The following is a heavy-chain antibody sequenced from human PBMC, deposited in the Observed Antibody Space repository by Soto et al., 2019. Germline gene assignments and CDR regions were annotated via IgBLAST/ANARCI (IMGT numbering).Heavy chain of an antibody. Sequence: VGSLRLSCAASGFTFSSYGMHWVRQAPGKGLEWVAVIWYDGSNKYYADSVKGRFTISRDSSKNTLYLQMNSLRAEDTAVYYCAREERIAARPLHYWGQGTLVTVSS. CDR1: GFTFSSYG. D-gene: IGHD6-6*01. CDR2: IWYDGSNK. J-gene: IGHJ4*02. V-gene: IGHV3-33*01. CDR3: AREERIAARPLHY.